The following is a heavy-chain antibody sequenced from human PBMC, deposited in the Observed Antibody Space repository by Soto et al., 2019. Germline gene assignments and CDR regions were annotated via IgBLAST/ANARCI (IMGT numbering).Heavy chain of an antibody. J-gene: IGHJ4*02. CDR2: IRSKANSYAT. V-gene: IGHV3-73*01. CDR3: TPSGWPYYFDY. D-gene: IGHD6-19*01. Sequence: GGSLRLSCAASGFTFSGSAMHWVRQASGKGLEWVGRIRSKANSYATAYAASVKGRFTISRDDSKNTAYLQMNSLKTEDTAVYYCTPSGWPYYFDYWGQGTLVTVS. CDR1: GFTFSGSA.